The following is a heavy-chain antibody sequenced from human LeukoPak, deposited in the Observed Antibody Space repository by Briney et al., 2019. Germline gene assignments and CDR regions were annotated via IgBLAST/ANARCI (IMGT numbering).Heavy chain of an antibody. CDR2: INWNGGST. J-gene: IGHJ4*02. Sequence: GGSLRLSCAASGFTFDDHGVSWVRQAPGKGLEWVSGINWNGGSTGYADSVKGRFTISRDNAKNSLYLQMNSLRAEDTALYYCARGGHSITMIVVVIIPFDYWGQGTLVTVSS. V-gene: IGHV3-20*04. CDR1: GFTFDDHG. D-gene: IGHD3-22*01. CDR3: ARGGHSITMIVVVIIPFDY.